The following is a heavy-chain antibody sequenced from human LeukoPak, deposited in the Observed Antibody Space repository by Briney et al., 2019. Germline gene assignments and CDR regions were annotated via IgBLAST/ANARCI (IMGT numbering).Heavy chain of an antibody. D-gene: IGHD4-17*01. V-gene: IGHV1-24*01. CDR2: FDPEDGET. Sequence: ASEKVSCKVSGYTLNELSMHWVRQAPGKGLEWMGGFDPEDGETIYAQKFQGRVTMTEDTSTDTAYMELSSLRSEDTAVYYCATDYGDYGEGNAFDIWGQGTMVTVSS. CDR3: ATDYGDYGEGNAFDI. CDR1: GYTLNELS. J-gene: IGHJ3*02.